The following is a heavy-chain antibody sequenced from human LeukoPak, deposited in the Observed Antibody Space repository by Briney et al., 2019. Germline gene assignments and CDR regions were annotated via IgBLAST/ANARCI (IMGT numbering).Heavy chain of an antibody. J-gene: IGHJ4*02. CDR1: GYTFTSYG. CDR3: ARDPYSSSWYHFDY. CDR2: ISAYNGNT. D-gene: IGHD6-13*01. V-gene: IGHV1-18*04. Sequence: PQASVKVSCKASGYTFTSYGISWVRQAPGQGLEWMGWISAYNGNTNYAQKLQGRVTMTTDTSTSTAYMELRSLRSDDTAVYYCARDPYSSSWYHFDYWAREPWSPSPQ.